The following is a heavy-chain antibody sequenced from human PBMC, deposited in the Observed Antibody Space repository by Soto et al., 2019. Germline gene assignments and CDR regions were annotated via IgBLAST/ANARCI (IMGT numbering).Heavy chain of an antibody. J-gene: IGHJ5*02. CDR1: GFTFSSYA. V-gene: IGHV3-23*01. D-gene: IGHD6-13*01. Sequence: EVQLLESGGGLVQPGGSLRLSCAASGFTFSSYAMSWVRQAPGKGLEWVSAISGSGGSTYYADSVKGRFTISRDNSKNTLYLQMNSLRAEDTAVYYCAKRGAGSSWRYNWFDPWGQGTLVTVSS. CDR2: ISGSGGST. CDR3: AKRGAGSSWRYNWFDP.